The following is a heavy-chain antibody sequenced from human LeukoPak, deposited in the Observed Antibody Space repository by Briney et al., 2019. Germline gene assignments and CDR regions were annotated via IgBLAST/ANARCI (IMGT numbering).Heavy chain of an antibody. CDR2: INHSGST. D-gene: IGHD1-26*01. CDR1: GGSFSGYY. Sequence: PSETLSLTCAVYGGSFSGYYWSWIRQPPGKGLEWIGEINHSGSTNYNPSLKSRVTISVDTSKNQFSLKLSSVTAADTAVYYCARESYSVSYPRAFDIWGQGTMVTVSS. CDR3: ARESYSVSYPRAFDI. V-gene: IGHV4-34*01. J-gene: IGHJ3*02.